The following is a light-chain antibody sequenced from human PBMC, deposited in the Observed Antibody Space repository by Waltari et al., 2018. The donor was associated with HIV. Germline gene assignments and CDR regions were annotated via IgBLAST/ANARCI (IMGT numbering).Light chain of an antibody. Sequence: QAVVTQEPSLTVSPGGTVPLTCGASTGSVPSGHYPPWFQQKPGQATTTLIYDISKKHSWTPARFSGSLLGGKAALTLSGAQPEDEAEYYCLVSYSGSRDWVFGGGTKLTVL. V-gene: IGLV7-46*01. CDR3: LVSYSGSRDWV. CDR2: DIS. J-gene: IGLJ3*02. CDR1: TGSVPSGHY.